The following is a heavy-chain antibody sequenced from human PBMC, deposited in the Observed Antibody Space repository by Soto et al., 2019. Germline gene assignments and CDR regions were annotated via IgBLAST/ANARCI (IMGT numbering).Heavy chain of an antibody. Sequence: SLKISCKGSGYSFTSYWIGWVRQMPGKGLEGMGIIYPGDSDTRYSPSFQGQVTISADKSISTAYLQWSSLKASDTAMYCCATSPVPCCYDPYYYGMDVWGQGTTVTVSS. J-gene: IGHJ6*02. V-gene: IGHV5-51*01. CDR1: GYSFTSYW. CDR3: ATSPVPCCYDPYYYGMDV. CDR2: IYPGDSDT. D-gene: IGHD5-12*01.